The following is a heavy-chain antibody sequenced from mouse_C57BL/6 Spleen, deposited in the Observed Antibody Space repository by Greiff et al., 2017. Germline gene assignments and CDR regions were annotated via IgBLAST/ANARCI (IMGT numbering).Heavy chain of an antibody. CDR3: ASNYERRFAY. CDR2: IYPRSGNT. CDR1: GYTFTSYG. D-gene: IGHD2-1*01. J-gene: IGHJ3*01. V-gene: IGHV1-81*01. Sequence: QVQLQQSGAELARPGASVKLSCKASGYTFTSYGISWVKQRNGQGLEWIGEIYPRSGNTYYNEKFKGKSTLTADKSSSAAYMELRSLTSEDSAVYFCASNYERRFAYWGQGTLGTVSA.